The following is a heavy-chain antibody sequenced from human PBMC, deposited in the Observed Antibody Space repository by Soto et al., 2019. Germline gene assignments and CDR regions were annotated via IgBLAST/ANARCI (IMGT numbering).Heavy chain of an antibody. CDR1: GFTFASHA. V-gene: IGHV3-23*01. CDR3: ASWVIALGGTGYFRH. J-gene: IGHJ1*01. D-gene: IGHD6-19*01. CDR2: ISANGGRA. Sequence: EAQLLESGGDLIQPGGYLTLSCAASGFTFASHAMSWVRQAPGKGLEWVSGISANGGRANYAESVKGRFSLSRDNSKNTMFMQMDSLTAEDTAIYYCASWVIALGGTGYFRHWGQGTLVTVSS.